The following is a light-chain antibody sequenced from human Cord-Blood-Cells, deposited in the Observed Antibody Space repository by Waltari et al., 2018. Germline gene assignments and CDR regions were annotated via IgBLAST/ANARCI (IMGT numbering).Light chain of an antibody. CDR2: AAS. V-gene: IGKV1-39*01. CDR1: QSISSY. CDR3: QQNYSTHMYT. Sequence: DIQMTQSPSSLSASVGDRVTITCRASQSISSYLNWYQQKQGKAPKLLIYAASSLQSGVPSRFSGSGSGTDFTLTISSRQPEDYATYYCQQNYSTHMYTFGQGTKLEIK. J-gene: IGKJ2*01.